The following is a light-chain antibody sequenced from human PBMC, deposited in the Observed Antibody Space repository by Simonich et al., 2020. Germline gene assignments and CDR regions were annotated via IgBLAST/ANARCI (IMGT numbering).Light chain of an antibody. CDR1: QGISSY. Sequence: IRMTQSPSSLSASTGDRVTITCRASQGISSYLAWYQQKPGKAPKLLIYKASSLESGVPSRFSGSGSGTEFTLTISSLQPDDFATYYCQQYNSYSGTFGQGTKVEIK. CDR3: QQYNSYSGT. V-gene: IGKV1-5*03. J-gene: IGKJ1*01. CDR2: KAS.